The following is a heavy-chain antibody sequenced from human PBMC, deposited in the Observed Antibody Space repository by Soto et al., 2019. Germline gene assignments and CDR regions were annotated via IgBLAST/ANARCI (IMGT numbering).Heavy chain of an antibody. Sequence: GGSLRLSCAASGFTFSSYAMHWVRQAPGKGLEWVAVISYDGSNKYYADSVKGRFTISRDNSKNTLYLQMNSLRAEDTAVYYCARDSSGYYWDFDYWGQGTLVTVSS. CDR3: ARDSSGYYWDFDY. CDR1: GFTFSSYA. D-gene: IGHD3-22*01. CDR2: ISYDGSNK. J-gene: IGHJ4*02. V-gene: IGHV3-30-3*01.